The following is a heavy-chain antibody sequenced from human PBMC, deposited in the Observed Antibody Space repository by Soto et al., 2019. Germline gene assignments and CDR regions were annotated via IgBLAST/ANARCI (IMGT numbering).Heavy chain of an antibody. V-gene: IGHV3-9*01. CDR2: ISWNSGRI. Sequence: EVQLVESGGGLVQPGRSLRLACAASGFTFDDYAMHWVRQGPGKGLEWVSGISWNSGRIDYADSVKGRFTISRDNSKDTLFLQMNSLRAEDTALYLCVRQAKLTSVTANVGYYYGLDIWGQGTTVTVSS. CDR3: VRQAKLTSVTANVGYYYGLDI. J-gene: IGHJ6*02. CDR1: GFTFDDYA. D-gene: IGHD4-4*01.